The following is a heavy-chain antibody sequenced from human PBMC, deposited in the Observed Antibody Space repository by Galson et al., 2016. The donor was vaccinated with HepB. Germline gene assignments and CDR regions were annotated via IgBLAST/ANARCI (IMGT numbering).Heavy chain of an antibody. CDR3: ARSRLREMSTTTYYYYGMDV. Sequence: ETLSLTCAVSGGSFSGFYWTWIRQTPGKGLEWIGEINHRGSANYSPSLKSRITMSVDPSKSQFSLQLNSVTAADTAVYYCARSRLREMSTTTYYYYGMDVWGQGTTVTVSS. J-gene: IGHJ6*02. CDR1: GGSFSGFY. V-gene: IGHV4-34*01. D-gene: IGHD5/OR15-5a*01. CDR2: INHRGSA.